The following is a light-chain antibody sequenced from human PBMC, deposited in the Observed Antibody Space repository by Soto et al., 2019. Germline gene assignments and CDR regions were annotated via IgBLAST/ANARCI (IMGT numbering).Light chain of an antibody. Sequence: QSALTQPASVSGSPGQPITISCVGTNSDIGSYTSVSWFQHHPGTAPKLMISEVSNRPSGVSSRFSGSKSGHTASLTISGLQAEDESPYYCSSFTSSSTVVFGGGTKVTVL. CDR2: EVS. CDR3: SSFTSSSTVV. CDR1: NSDIGSYTS. J-gene: IGLJ2*01. V-gene: IGLV2-14*01.